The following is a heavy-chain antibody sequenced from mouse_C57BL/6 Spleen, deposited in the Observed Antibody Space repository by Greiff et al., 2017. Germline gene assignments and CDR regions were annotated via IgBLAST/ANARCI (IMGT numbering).Heavy chain of an antibody. CDR1: GYTFTSYW. V-gene: IGHV1-64*01. D-gene: IGHD2-12*01. CDR2: IHPNSGST. J-gene: IGHJ4*01. Sequence: VQLQQPGAELVKPGASVQLSCKASGYTFTSYWLHWVKQRPGQGLEWIGMIHPNSGSTNYNEKFKRKATLTVDHSSSTAYMQLSSLTSEDSAVYYCASLYSEAFYAMDFWGQGTSVTVSS. CDR3: ASLYSEAFYAMDF.